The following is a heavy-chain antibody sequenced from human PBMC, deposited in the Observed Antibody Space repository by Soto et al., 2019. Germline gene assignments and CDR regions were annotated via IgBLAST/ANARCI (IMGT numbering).Heavy chain of an antibody. CDR3: ARRITMVRGVGLGDYYYGMDV. D-gene: IGHD3-10*01. V-gene: IGHV4-39*07. CDR2: IYHSGST. Sequence: SETLSLTCTVSGGSVSGGSYYWSWVRQPPGKGLEWIGEIYHSGSTNYNPSLKSRVTISVDKSKNQFSLKLSSVTAADTAVYYCARRITMVRGVGLGDYYYGMDVWGQGTTVTVSS. CDR1: GGSVSGGSYY. J-gene: IGHJ6*02.